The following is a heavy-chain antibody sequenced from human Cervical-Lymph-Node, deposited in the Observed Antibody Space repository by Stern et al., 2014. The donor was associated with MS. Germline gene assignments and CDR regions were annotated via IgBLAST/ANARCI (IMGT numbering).Heavy chain of an antibody. D-gene: IGHD4-17*01. CDR2: ISYDGSDN. J-gene: IGHJ4*02. CDR1: GFTFSYHA. CDR3: ARGGAVTSSEYYFDY. V-gene: IGHV3-30*01. Sequence: DQLVGSGGGVVQPGRSLRLSCAASGFTFSYHAMHWVRQAPGKGLEWVAVISYDGSDNYYAGSVKGRFTLSRDNSKNTLYLQMNSLRAEDTAVYYCARGGAVTSSEYYFDYWGQGTLVTVSS.